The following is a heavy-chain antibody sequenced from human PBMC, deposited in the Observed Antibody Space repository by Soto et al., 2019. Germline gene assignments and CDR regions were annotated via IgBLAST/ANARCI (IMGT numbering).Heavy chain of an antibody. CDR2: IYYSGST. Sequence: QVQMQESGPGLVKPSQTLSLTCTVSGGSISSGGYYWSWIRQHPGKGLEWIGYIYYSGSTYYNPSLKSRVTISVDTSKNQFSLKRSAVTAADTAVYYCARDQERSGGAFDIWGQGTMVTVSS. D-gene: IGHD3-16*01. CDR3: ARDQERSGGAFDI. J-gene: IGHJ3*02. V-gene: IGHV4-31*03. CDR1: GGSISSGGYY.